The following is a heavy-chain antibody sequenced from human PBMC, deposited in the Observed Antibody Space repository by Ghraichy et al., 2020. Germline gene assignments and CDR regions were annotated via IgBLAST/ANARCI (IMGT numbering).Heavy chain of an antibody. Sequence: GESLRLSCAASGFTFSSYWMHWVRQAPGKGLVWVSRINSDGSSTSYADSVKGRFTISRDNAKNTLYLQMNSLRAEDTAVYYCARGTKTGTTGDWGQGTLVTVSS. D-gene: IGHD1-1*01. CDR2: INSDGSST. V-gene: IGHV3-74*01. CDR1: GFTFSSYW. CDR3: ARGTKTGTTGD. J-gene: IGHJ4*02.